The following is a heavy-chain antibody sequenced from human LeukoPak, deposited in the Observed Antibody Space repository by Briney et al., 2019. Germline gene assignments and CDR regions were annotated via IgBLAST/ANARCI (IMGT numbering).Heavy chain of an antibody. CDR1: GFTFSSYG. D-gene: IGHD6-13*01. CDR3: AKETSSVAAAGSNWFDP. Sequence: GRSLRLSCAASGFTFSSYGMHWVRQAPGKGLEWVAVISYDGSNKYYADSVKGRFTISRDNSKNTLYLQMNSLRAEDTAVYYCAKETSSVAAAGSNWFDPWGQGTLVTVSS. CDR2: ISYDGSNK. J-gene: IGHJ5*02. V-gene: IGHV3-30*18.